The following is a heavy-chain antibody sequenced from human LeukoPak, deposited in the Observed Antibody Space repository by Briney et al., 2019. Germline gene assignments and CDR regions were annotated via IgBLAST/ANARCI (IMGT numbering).Heavy chain of an antibody. CDR3: TRRVGGTPDY. J-gene: IGHJ4*02. V-gene: IGHV3-23*01. Sequence: GGTLRLSCAASGFTFSNYVMTWVRQAPGKGLEWVSAIGIDVRDSDYADSVKGRFTNSRDNSKNTVYLQMNSLRAEDTGLYYCTRRVGGTPDYWGLGTLVTVSS. CDR1: GFTFSNYV. CDR2: IGIDVRDS. D-gene: IGHD1-26*01.